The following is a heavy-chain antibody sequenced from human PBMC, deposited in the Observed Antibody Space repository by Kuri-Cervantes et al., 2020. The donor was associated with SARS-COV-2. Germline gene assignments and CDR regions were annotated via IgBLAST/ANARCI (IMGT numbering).Heavy chain of an antibody. V-gene: IGHV3-21*01. D-gene: IGHD3-10*01. Sequence: GGSLRLSCAASGFTFSSYSLNWVRQAPGKGLEWVSSISSSSSYIYYADSVEGRFTISRDNAKNALYLQRSSLRAEDTAVYYGARDGEFRAFDIWGQGTMVTVSS. J-gene: IGHJ3*02. CDR3: ARDGEFRAFDI. CDR2: ISSSSSYI. CDR1: GFTFSSYS.